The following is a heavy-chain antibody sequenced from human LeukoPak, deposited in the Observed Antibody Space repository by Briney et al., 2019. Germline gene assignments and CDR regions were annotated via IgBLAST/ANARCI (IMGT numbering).Heavy chain of an antibody. CDR3: ARANYGGNSSFDY. J-gene: IGHJ4*02. CDR1: GGSFSGHY. CDR2: INHSGST. Sequence: SETLSLTCAVYGGSFSGHYWSWIRQPPGKGLEWIGEINHSGSTNYNPSLKSRATISVDTSNNQFSLKLSSVTAADTAVYYCARANYGGNSSFDYWGQGTLVTVSS. D-gene: IGHD4-23*01. V-gene: IGHV4-34*01.